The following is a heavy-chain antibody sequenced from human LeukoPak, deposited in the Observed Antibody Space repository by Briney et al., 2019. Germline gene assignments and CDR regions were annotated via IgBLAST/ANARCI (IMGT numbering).Heavy chain of an antibody. CDR3: ARGEGIAAAGIDYFDY. Sequence: SETLSLTCTVSGGAISRWCWSWLRQPAGKGLEWIGRFCTTGSTNYSPSLKSRVTMSVDTSKNQFSLKLNSVTAADTAVYYCARGEGIAAAGIDYFDYWGQGTLVTVSS. CDR1: GGAISRWC. CDR2: FCTTGST. D-gene: IGHD6-13*01. V-gene: IGHV4-4*07. J-gene: IGHJ4*02.